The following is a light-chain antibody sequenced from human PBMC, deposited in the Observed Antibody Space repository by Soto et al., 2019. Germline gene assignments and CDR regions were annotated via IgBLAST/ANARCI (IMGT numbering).Light chain of an antibody. J-gene: IGKJ1*01. Sequence: DFQMTQSPSTLSASVGDRVTITCRASQSISSGLAWYQQKPGKAPKVLIYDASRLESGVPSRFSGSGAGTEFPLTSSSLQPDDFATYYCQQYNSYPWTFGQGTKVEIK. CDR2: DAS. V-gene: IGKV1-5*01. CDR3: QQYNSYPWT. CDR1: QSISSG.